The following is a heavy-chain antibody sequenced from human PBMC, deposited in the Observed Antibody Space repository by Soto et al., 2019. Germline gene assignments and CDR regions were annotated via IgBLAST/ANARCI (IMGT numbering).Heavy chain of an antibody. Sequence: QVQLVESGGGVVQPGRSLRLSCVASGFTFSSYGMHWVRQAPGKGLEWVAIISYDGSNTYYADSVKGRFTISRDNSKNPLYLQMNSLRAEDTSVYYCAKEGGLSGSYYISSSYYFDYWGPGTLVTVSS. CDR2: ISYDGSNT. CDR1: GFTFSSYG. CDR3: AKEGGLSGSYYISSSYYFDY. D-gene: IGHD1-26*01. J-gene: IGHJ4*02. V-gene: IGHV3-30*18.